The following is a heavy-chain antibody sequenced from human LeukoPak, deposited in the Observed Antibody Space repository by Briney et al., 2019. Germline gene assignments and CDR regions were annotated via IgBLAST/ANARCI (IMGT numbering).Heavy chain of an antibody. CDR2: ISGYNGNT. V-gene: IGHV1-18*01. Sequence: ASVKVSCKASGYTFTTYGIAWVRQAPGQGLDWRGWISGYNGNTNYAQKLQGRVTMTTDTSTSTANMELRSLRFDDTAVYYCARGSMTGAKFLAFEIWGQGTMVTVSS. J-gene: IGHJ3*02. CDR1: GYTFTTYG. D-gene: IGHD1-20*01. CDR3: ARGSMTGAKFLAFEI.